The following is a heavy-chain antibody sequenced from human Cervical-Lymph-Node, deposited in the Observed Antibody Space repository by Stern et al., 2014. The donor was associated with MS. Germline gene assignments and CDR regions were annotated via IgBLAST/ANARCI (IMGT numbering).Heavy chain of an antibody. CDR3: ARQTTAWASDV. D-gene: IGHD1-14*01. CDR1: GFKFSIYW. V-gene: IGHV5-51*01. CDR2: IYPGDSKT. Sequence: VQLVQSGAELIRPGESLKISCKGSGFKFSIYWIAWVRQMPGKGLEWMGHIYPGDSKTRYSPSFQGQFTMSADKSTSTAYLQWSSLNASDTAMYFCARQTTAWASDVWGQGTLVTVSS. J-gene: IGHJ4*02.